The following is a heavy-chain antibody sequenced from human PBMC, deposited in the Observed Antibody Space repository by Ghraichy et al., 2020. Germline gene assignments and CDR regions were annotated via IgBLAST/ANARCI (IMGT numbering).Heavy chain of an antibody. CDR1: GFTFSSYA. Sequence: GESLNISCAASGFTFSSYAMTWVRQAPGKGLEWVSTISGSGGITYYADSVKGRFTISRDNSKNTLFLQMNSLRADDTALYYCVNPIWSAYFGDAFDMWGQGTMVTVSS. CDR2: ISGSGGIT. V-gene: IGHV3-23*01. CDR3: VNPIWSAYFGDAFDM. J-gene: IGHJ3*02. D-gene: IGHD3-3*01.